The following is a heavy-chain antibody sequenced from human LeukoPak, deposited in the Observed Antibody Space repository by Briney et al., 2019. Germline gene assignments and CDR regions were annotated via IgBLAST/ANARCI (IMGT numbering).Heavy chain of an antibody. CDR2: INPNSGGT. Sequence: ASVKVSCKASGYTFTGYYMHWVRQAPGQGREWMGWINPNSGGTNYAQKFQGRVTMTRDTSISTAYMELSRLRSDDTAVYYCARGSVTYYDFWGGYPRFGMDVWGQGTTVTVSS. V-gene: IGHV1-2*02. CDR1: GYTFTGYY. J-gene: IGHJ6*02. D-gene: IGHD3-3*01. CDR3: ARGSVTYYDFWGGYPRFGMDV.